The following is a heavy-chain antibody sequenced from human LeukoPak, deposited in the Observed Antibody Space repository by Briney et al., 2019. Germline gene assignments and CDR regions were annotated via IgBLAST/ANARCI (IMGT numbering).Heavy chain of an antibody. CDR1: RFPFNSHP. V-gene: IGHV3-23*01. CDR3: ATDQSCFELYIHH. D-gene: IGHD3/OR15-3a*01. Sequence: RSGGSLRLSCSAARFPFNSHPMSSLRQAPGKGLEWVSAIGGTGGYTYYADSVKGRFTISRDNARNTLYLQMSSLRAEDTALYYCATDQSCFELYIHHWGPGTLVTVSS. CDR2: IGGTGGYT. J-gene: IGHJ5*02.